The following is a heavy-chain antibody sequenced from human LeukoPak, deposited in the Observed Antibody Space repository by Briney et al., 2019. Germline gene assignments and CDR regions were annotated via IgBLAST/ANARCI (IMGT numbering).Heavy chain of an antibody. CDR1: GGSISSGNYY. CDR2: IYTNRST. V-gene: IGHV4-61*02. CDR3: ARDEKMYYYMDV. J-gene: IGHJ6*03. Sequence: ASETLSLTCTVSGGSISSGNYYWTWIRQPAGKGLEWIGRIYTNRSTNYNPSLKTRVTISVDTSKNQFSLKLRSVTAADTAVYYCARDEKMYYYMDVWGKGTSVTVSS.